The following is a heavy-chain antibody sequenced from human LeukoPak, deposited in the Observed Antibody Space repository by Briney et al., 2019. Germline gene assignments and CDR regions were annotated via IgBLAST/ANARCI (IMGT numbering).Heavy chain of an antibody. J-gene: IGHJ4*02. D-gene: IGHD4-17*01. V-gene: IGHV4-39*01. Sequence: KPSETLSLTCTVSGGSISSSSYYWGWIRQPSGKGLEWIGSIYYSGSTYYNPSLKSRVTISVDTSKNQFSLKLSSVTAADTAVYYCARQAVTTGNYFDYWGQGTLVTVSS. CDR2: IYYSGST. CDR1: GGSISSSSYY. CDR3: ARQAVTTGNYFDY.